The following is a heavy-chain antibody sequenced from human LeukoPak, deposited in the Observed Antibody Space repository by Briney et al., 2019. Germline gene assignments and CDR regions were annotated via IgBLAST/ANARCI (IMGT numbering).Heavy chain of an antibody. J-gene: IGHJ4*02. CDR2: IKPKSGGT. Sequence: GASVKVSCKASGHTLAGYYIHWVRQAPGQGLEWMGWIKPKSGGTQFAQKFQGRATMDRDTSLSTVYMELSGLRSGDTAIYYCASAESHDYGETWGQGTLVTVSS. CDR3: ASAESHDYGET. D-gene: IGHD3-16*01. V-gene: IGHV1-2*02. CDR1: GHTLAGYY.